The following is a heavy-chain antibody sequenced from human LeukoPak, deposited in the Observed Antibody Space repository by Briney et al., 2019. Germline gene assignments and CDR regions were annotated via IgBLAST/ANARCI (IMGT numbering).Heavy chain of an antibody. CDR1: GGSIGDFF. V-gene: IGHV4-59*01. CDR2: IHNSGST. J-gene: IGHJ5*02. CDR3: ARDRTYCSGTSCYPRWFDP. Sequence: SETLSLTCTVYGGSIGDFFWSWIRQLPGKGLEWIGYIHNSGSTNYNPSLKSRVIILVDTSKNQFSLKLNSVTAADTAVYYCARDRTYCSGTSCYPRWFDPWGRGTLVTVSS. D-gene: IGHD2-2*01.